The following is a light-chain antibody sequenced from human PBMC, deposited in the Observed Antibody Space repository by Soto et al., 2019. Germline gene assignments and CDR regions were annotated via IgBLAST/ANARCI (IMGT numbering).Light chain of an antibody. CDR3: SAYARRSNLV. CDR1: STDVGGYNY. J-gene: IGLJ2*01. CDR2: EVN. V-gene: IGLV2-8*01. Sequence: QSVLTQPPSASGSPGQSVTISCTGTSTDVGGYNYVSWYQQHPGKAPKLIIYEVNKRPSGVPDRSSGSKSGNTASLTGAGLQAEDWADHCCSAYARRSNLVFGGGTKLTVL.